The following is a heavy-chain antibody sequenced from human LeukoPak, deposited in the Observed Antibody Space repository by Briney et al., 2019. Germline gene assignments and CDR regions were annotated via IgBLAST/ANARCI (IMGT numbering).Heavy chain of an antibody. CDR2: ISSSGSTI. J-gene: IGHJ4*02. V-gene: IGHV3-48*03. CDR1: GFTFSSYE. CDR3: ASGGYYYDSSGYLDY. Sequence: GGSLRLSCAASGFTFSSYEMNWVRQAPGKGLEWVSYISSSGSTIYYADSVKGRFTISRDNAKHSLYLQMNRLRAEDTAVYYCASGGYYYDSSGYLDYWGQGTLVTVSS. D-gene: IGHD3-22*01.